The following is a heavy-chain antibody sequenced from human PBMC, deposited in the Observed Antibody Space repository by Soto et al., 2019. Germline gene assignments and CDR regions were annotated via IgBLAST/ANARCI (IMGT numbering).Heavy chain of an antibody. D-gene: IGHD1-26*01. Sequence: EVQLVESGGGLVQPGRSLRLSCAASGFTFDDYAMHWVRQAPGKGLEWVSGISWNSGSIGYADSVKGRFTISRDNAKNSLYLQMNSLRAEDTALYYFAKVSGRDYYYYMDVWGKGTTVTVSS. V-gene: IGHV3-9*01. CDR3: AKVSGRDYYYYMDV. CDR1: GFTFDDYA. CDR2: ISWNSGSI. J-gene: IGHJ6*03.